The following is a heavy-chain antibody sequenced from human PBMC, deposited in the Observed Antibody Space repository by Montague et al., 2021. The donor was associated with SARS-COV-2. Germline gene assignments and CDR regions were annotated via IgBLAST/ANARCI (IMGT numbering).Heavy chain of an antibody. Sequence: SETLSLTCAVHGGSFSTYSWNWIRQPPGKGLEWIGEIHHGGSTNYNPSLRSRVTISADTSKNQFSLKLTSVAAADTAVYYCARLGDGVVSSPILGVGPYYSYYYMDVWGKGTTVTVSS. CDR1: GGSFSTYS. CDR2: IHHGGST. J-gene: IGHJ6*03. CDR3: ARLGDGVVSSPILGVGPYYSYYYMDV. V-gene: IGHV4-34*01. D-gene: IGHD3-10*01.